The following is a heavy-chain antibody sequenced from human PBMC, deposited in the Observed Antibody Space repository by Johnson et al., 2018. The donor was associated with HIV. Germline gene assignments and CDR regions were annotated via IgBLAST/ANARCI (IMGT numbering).Heavy chain of an antibody. CDR2: ISYDGKAK. CDR1: GFTFSTYS. CDR3: VRRFYDSSAFDI. Sequence: QVQLVESGGGVVQPGRSLRLSCAASGFTFSTYSMHWVRQAPGKGLEWVAVISYDGKAKYHADSVKGRFTISRDNSKNTLYLQLNSLRAEDTAVYYCVRRFYDSSAFDIWGQGTLVTVSS. D-gene: IGHD3-22*01. V-gene: IGHV3-30*04. J-gene: IGHJ3*02.